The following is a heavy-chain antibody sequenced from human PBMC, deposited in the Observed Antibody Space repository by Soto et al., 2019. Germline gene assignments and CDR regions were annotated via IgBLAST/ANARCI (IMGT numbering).Heavy chain of an antibody. Sequence: SETLSLTCTVSGGSISSGGYYWSWIRQHPGKGLEWIGYIYYSGSTYYNPSLKSRVTISVDTSKNQFSLKLTSVTAADTAVYYCAGSLGGWFDPWGQGSLVTVSS. CDR1: GGSISSGGYY. J-gene: IGHJ5*02. CDR3: AGSLGGWFDP. V-gene: IGHV4-31*03. CDR2: IYYSGST. D-gene: IGHD3-16*01.